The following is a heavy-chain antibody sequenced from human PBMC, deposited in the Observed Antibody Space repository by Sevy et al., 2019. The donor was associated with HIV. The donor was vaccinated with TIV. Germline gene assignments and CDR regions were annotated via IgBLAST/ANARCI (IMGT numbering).Heavy chain of an antibody. Sequence: GGSLRLSCAASGFTFSSYAMNWVRQAPGKGLEWVSGISGSGGGGGKTNYAESVTGRFTISRDDSKNSLYLQLNSLRAEDTAIYYCARKYDSSGYFDYWGQGTLVTVSS. CDR3: ARKYDSSGYFDY. D-gene: IGHD3-22*01. V-gene: IGHV3-23*01. CDR2: ISGSGGGGGKT. J-gene: IGHJ4*02. CDR1: GFTFSSYA.